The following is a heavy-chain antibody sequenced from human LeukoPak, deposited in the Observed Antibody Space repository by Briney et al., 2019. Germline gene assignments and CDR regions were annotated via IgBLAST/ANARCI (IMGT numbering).Heavy chain of an antibody. Sequence: GGSLRLSCAASGFTVSSNYMSWVRQAPGKGLEWVSVIYGGGNTYYADSVKGRFTISRDDSKNMTFLQMNSLQAEDTAVYYCARVGLTMDRGVVTYYYYMDVWGKGTTVIVSS. J-gene: IGHJ6*03. CDR1: GFTVSSNY. V-gene: IGHV3-53*01. CDR2: IYGGGNT. D-gene: IGHD3-10*01. CDR3: ARVGLTMDRGVVTYYYYMDV.